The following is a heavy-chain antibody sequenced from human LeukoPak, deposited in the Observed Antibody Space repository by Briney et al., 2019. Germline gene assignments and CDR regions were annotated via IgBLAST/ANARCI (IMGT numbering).Heavy chain of an antibody. Sequence: SQTLSLTCTVSGGSISSGGYYWSWIRQHPGKGLEWMGYIDYSGSTYYNPSLKSRVTISRDTFKNQFSLKLSSVTAADTAVYYCARGLYSIVDYWGQGTLVTVSS. J-gene: IGHJ4*02. D-gene: IGHD2-8*01. V-gene: IGHV4-31*03. CDR3: ARGLYSIVDY. CDR2: IDYSGST. CDR1: GGSISSGGYY.